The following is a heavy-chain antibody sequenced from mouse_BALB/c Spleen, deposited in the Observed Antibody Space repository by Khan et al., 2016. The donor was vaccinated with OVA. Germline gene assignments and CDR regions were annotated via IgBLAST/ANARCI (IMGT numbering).Heavy chain of an antibody. CDR1: GYSFTSYW. V-gene: IGHV1-5*01. CDR3: TRSYDSYYFDY. D-gene: IGHD2-4*01. CDR2: IYPGISDT. Sequence: VHVKQSGTVLARPGASVKMSCKASGYSFTSYWMNWVKQRPGLGLEWIGAIYPGISDTRYNQKFKGKAKLTAVTSASTAYMELSSLTNDDSAVYYCTRSYDSYYFDYWGQGTLLTVSS. J-gene: IGHJ2*01.